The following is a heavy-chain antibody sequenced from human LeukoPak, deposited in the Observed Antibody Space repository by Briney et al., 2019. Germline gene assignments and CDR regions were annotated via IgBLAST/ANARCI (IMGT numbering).Heavy chain of an antibody. V-gene: IGHV3-7*01. Sequence: PGGSLRLSCAASGFTFSTYWMDWVRQAPGKGLEWVANVKQDGSRKYYVDSVKGRFTISRDNARNSLYLQMNSLRDEDTAVYYCARDLVPAHYYDSSGYVDCWGQGTLVTVSS. D-gene: IGHD3-22*01. CDR2: VKQDGSRK. CDR3: ARDLVPAHYYDSSGYVDC. CDR1: GFTFSTYW. J-gene: IGHJ4*02.